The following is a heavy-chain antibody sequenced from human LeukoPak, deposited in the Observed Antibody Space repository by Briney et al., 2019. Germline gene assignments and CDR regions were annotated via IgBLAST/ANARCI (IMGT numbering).Heavy chain of an antibody. J-gene: IGHJ5*02. V-gene: IGHV4-31*03. D-gene: IGHD3-10*01. Sequence: SETLSLTCTVSGGSIGSGGYYWSWIRQHPGKGLEWIGYIYYSGSTYYNPSLKSRVTISVDTSKNQFSLKLSSVTAADTAVYYCARYGSGSRSTADWFDPWGQGTLVTVSS. CDR1: GGSIGSGGYY. CDR3: ARYGSGSRSTADWFDP. CDR2: IYYSGST.